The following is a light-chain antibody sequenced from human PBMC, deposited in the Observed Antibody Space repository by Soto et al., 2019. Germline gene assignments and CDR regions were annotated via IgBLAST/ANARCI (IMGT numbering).Light chain of an antibody. CDR1: QSVDIN. CDR2: DAS. CDR3: QQRSDWPPT. Sequence: EIVLTQSPATLSVSPGERVTLSCRASQSVDINLAWYQQKPGQAPRLLIYDASKRATGIPDRFTGSGSGTDFTLTISSLEPEDFAVYYCQQRSDWPPTFGQGTKVDIK. V-gene: IGKV3-11*01. J-gene: IGKJ1*01.